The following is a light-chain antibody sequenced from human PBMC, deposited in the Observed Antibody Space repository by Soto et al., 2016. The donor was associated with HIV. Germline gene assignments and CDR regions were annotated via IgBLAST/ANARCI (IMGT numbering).Light chain of an antibody. V-gene: IGLV3-21*03. Sequence: SYVLTQPPSVSVAPGKTARITCGGNNIGSKSVHWYQQRPGQAPVLVVYDDSDRPLGIPERFSGSNSGNTATLTISRVEAGDEADYYCQVWDTSSHHVVFGGGTKVTAL. CDR2: DDS. CDR1: NIGSKS. CDR3: QVWDTSSHHVV. J-gene: IGLJ3*02.